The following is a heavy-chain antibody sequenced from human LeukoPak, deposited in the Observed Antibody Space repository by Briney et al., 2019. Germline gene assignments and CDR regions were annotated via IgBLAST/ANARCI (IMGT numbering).Heavy chain of an antibody. CDR3: ARDGYNLVLDY. CDR2: ISSTGGST. Sequence: GGSLRLSCAASGFTFSSFAMHWVRQAPGKGLAYVSAISSTGGSTYYANSVKSRFTISRDNSKNTLYLQMGSLRAEDMAVYYCARDGYNLVLDYWGQGTLVTVSS. CDR1: GFTFSSFA. V-gene: IGHV3-64*01. D-gene: IGHD5-24*01. J-gene: IGHJ4*02.